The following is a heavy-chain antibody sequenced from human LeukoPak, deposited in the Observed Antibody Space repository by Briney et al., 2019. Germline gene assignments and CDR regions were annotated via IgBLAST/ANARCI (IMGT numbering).Heavy chain of an antibody. CDR3: ANAPYDFWSGYLDY. CDR2: IRYDGSNK. D-gene: IGHD3-3*01. Sequence: GGSLRLSCAASGFTFSSYEMNWVRQAPGKGLEWVAFIRYDGSNKYYADSVKGRFTISRDNSKNTLYLQMNSLRAEDTAVYYCANAPYDFWSGYLDYWGQGTLVTVSS. CDR1: GFTFSSYE. J-gene: IGHJ4*02. V-gene: IGHV3-30*02.